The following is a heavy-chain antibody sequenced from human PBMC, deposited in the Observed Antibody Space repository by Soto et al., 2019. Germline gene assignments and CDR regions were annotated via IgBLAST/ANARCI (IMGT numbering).Heavy chain of an antibody. CDR2: INAGNGNT. D-gene: IGHD3-10*01. CDR1: GYTFTSYA. Sequence: ASVKVSCKASGYTFTSYAMHWVRQAPGQRLEWMGWINAGNGNTKYSQKFQGRVTITRDTSASTAYMELSSLRSEDTAVYYCARVYGFGEFAFDYWGQGTLVTVYS. J-gene: IGHJ4*02. V-gene: IGHV1-3*01. CDR3: ARVYGFGEFAFDY.